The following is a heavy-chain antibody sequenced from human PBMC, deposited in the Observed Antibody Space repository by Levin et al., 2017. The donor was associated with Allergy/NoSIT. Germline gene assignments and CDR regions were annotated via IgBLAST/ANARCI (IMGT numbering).Heavy chain of an antibody. CDR2: IYYSGST. D-gene: IGHD6-13*01. J-gene: IGHJ4*02. CDR3: ARHWMPQLTFDY. CDR1: GGSISSSSYY. Sequence: SETLSLTCTVSGGSISSSSYYWGWIRQPPGKGLEWIGSIYYSGSTYYNPSLKSRVTISVDTSKNQFSLKLSSVTAADTAVYYCARHWMPQLTFDYWGQGTLVTVSS. V-gene: IGHV4-39*01.